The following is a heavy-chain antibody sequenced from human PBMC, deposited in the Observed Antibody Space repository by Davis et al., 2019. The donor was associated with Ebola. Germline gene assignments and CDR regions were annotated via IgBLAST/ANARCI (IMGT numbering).Heavy chain of an antibody. J-gene: IGHJ5*02. CDR1: GYTFTGYY. D-gene: IGHD2-2*01. CDR2: INPPSGAT. CDR3: ATGADTFILPTATGWRDNWFDP. V-gene: IGHV1-2*02. Sequence: ASVKVSCKASGYTFTGYYMHWVRQAPGQGLECMGWINPPSGATKHTQKFQGRVIMTWDTSISTAYMELTRLTYDDTAVYFCATGADTFILPTATGWRDNWFDPWGQGTLVTVSS.